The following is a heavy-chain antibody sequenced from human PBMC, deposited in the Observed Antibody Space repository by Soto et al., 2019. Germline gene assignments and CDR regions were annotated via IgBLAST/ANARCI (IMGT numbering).Heavy chain of an antibody. Sequence: SETLSLTCTVSGGSISGHYWIWIRQSPGKRLGWIGYIFYSGSTNYNPSLKNRVSLSVDTSKNQFSLRLTAVTAADTAVYYCARVVSRXWSPDYWGQGTLVTVSS. V-gene: IGHV4-59*11. CDR3: ARVVSRXWSPDY. D-gene: IGHD2-2*01. CDR1: GGSISGHY. J-gene: IGHJ4*02. CDR2: IFYSGST.